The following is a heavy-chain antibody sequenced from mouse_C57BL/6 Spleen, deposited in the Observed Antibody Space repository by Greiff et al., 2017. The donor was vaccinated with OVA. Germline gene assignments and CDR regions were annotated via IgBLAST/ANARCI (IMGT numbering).Heavy chain of an antibody. CDR1: GYTFTDYY. CDR3: ARYGNYAFDY. V-gene: IGHV1-26*01. J-gene: IGHJ2*01. Sequence: VQLQQSGPELVKPGASVKISCKASGYTFTDYYMNWVKQSHGKSLEWIGDINPNNGGTSYNQKFKGKATLTVDKSSSTAYMELRSLTSEDSAAYYCARYGNYAFDYWGQGTTLTVSS. CDR2: INPNNGGT. D-gene: IGHD2-1*01.